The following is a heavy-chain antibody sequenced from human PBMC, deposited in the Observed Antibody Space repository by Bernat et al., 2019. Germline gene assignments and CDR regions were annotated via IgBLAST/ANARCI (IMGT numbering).Heavy chain of an antibody. CDR2: IIPIFGTA. J-gene: IGHJ3*02. Sequence: QVQLVQSGAEVKKPGSSVKVSCKASGGTFSSYAISWVRQAPGQGLEWMGGIIPIFGTANYAQKFQGRVTITADESTSTAYMELSSLRSEDTAVYYCARGSFIRDYYDSSGRSDAFDIWGQETMVTVSS. V-gene: IGHV1-69*01. CDR1: GGTFSSYA. CDR3: ARGSFIRDYYDSSGRSDAFDI. D-gene: IGHD3-22*01.